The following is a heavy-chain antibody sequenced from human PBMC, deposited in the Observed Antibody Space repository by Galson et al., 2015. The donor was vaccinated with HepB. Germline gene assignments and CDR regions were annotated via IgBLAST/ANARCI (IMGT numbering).Heavy chain of an antibody. J-gene: IGHJ3*02. V-gene: IGHV3-23*01. CDR1: GFIFDNYV. CDR2: ICGGGGCT. CDR3: AKDPSYYDSSGYLLPDAFDI. Sequence: SLRLSCAASGFIFDNYVMSWVRQAPGKGLEWVSGICGGGGCTYYADSVKGRFTISRDNSKKTLFLQMNSLTAEDTAVYYCAKDPSYYDSSGYLLPDAFDIWGQGTMVTVSS. D-gene: IGHD3-22*01.